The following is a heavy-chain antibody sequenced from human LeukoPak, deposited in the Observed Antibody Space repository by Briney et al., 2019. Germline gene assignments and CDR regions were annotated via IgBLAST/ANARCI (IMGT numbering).Heavy chain of an antibody. V-gene: IGHV1-2*04. J-gene: IGHJ4*02. D-gene: IGHD6-19*01. CDR1: GYTFTSYA. CDR2: INPNSGGT. CDR3: ARAVAGTSPFDY. Sequence: ASVKVSCKASGYTFTSYAMHWVRQAPGQRLEWMGWINPNSGGTNYAQKFQGWVTMTRDTSISTAYMELSRLRSDDTAVYYCARAVAGTSPFDYWGQGTLVTVSS.